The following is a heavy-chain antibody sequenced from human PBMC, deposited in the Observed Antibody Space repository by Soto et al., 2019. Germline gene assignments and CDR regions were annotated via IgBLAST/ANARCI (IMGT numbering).Heavy chain of an antibody. CDR3: AKDGSSSLYYFDP. CDR2: ISGSGGST. J-gene: IGHJ4*02. CDR1: GFTFNSYA. V-gene: IGHV3-23*01. Sequence: GGSLRLSCAASGFTFNSYAMSWVRQAPGKGLEWVSAISGSGGSTYYADSVKGRFTISRDNSKNTLYLQMDSLRAEDTAVYYCAKDGSSSLYYFDPWGQGTLVTVSS. D-gene: IGHD2-2*01.